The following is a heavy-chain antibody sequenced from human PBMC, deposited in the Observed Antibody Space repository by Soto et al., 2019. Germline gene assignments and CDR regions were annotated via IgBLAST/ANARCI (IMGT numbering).Heavy chain of an antibody. CDR1: GYTFTSYY. D-gene: IGHD1-26*01. Sequence: ASVKVSCKASGYTFTSYYMHWVRQAPGQGLEWVGIINAGDGSTSYAQKFQGRVSMTRDMSASTAYMELSSLRSEDTAVFFCARGSGSSFPFFDSWGQGTLVTVSS. CDR3: ARGSGSSFPFFDS. V-gene: IGHV1-46*01. CDR2: INAGDGST. J-gene: IGHJ4*02.